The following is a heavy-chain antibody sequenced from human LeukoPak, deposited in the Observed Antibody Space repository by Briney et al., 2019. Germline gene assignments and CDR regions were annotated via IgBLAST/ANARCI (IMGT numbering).Heavy chain of an antibody. Sequence: PSETLSLTCTVSGGSISSSSYFWGWIRQPPGKGLEWIGSIYYSGSTYYNPSLKSRVTISVDMSKNQFSLKLSSVTAADTAVYYCARDVYVWGSYRPGWFDPWGQGTLVTVSS. CDR3: ARDVYVWGSYRPGWFDP. CDR1: GGSISSSSYF. V-gene: IGHV4-39*07. J-gene: IGHJ5*02. D-gene: IGHD3-16*02. CDR2: IYYSGST.